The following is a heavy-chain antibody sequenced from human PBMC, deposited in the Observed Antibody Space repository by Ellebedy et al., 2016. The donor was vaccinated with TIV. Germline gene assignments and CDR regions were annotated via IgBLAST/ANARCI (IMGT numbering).Heavy chain of an antibody. D-gene: IGHD1-1*01. J-gene: IGHJ6*04. V-gene: IGHV3-72*01. Sequence: PGGSLRLSCAASGFTFSDPNLDWVRQAPGKGLEWVARIRNKPRSYTSEYAASVKGRFAISRDDSKNSLYLEMNSLKTEDTAVYYCARDNATALDVWGKGTTVTVSS. CDR3: ARDNATALDV. CDR1: GFTFSDPN. CDR2: IRNKPRSYTS.